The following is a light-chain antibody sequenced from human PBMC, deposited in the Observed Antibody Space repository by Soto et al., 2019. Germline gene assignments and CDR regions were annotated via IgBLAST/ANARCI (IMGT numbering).Light chain of an antibody. CDR2: GAS. V-gene: IGKV3-11*01. Sequence: SPGERATLSCRASQDIDNWLAWYQQKRGQAPRLLIYGASNRATGIPSRFRGSVSWTDFTFSISSLEPEYSAIYYCQERNNWPLITFGQGTRLEIK. CDR3: QERNNWPLIT. J-gene: IGKJ5*01. CDR1: QDIDNW.